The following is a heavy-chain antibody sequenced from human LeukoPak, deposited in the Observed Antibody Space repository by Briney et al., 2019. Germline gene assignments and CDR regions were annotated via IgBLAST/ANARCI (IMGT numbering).Heavy chain of an antibody. D-gene: IGHD5-24*01. Sequence: SETLSLTCTVSGGSIISYYWSWIRQPPGKGLEWIGYIYYSGSTNYNPSLKSRVTISVDTSKNQFSLKLSSVTAADTAVYYCARGGGMGHYYYYMDVWGKGTTVIVSS. CDR3: ARGGGMGHYYYYMDV. V-gene: IGHV4-59*01. J-gene: IGHJ6*03. CDR2: IYYSGST. CDR1: GGSIISYY.